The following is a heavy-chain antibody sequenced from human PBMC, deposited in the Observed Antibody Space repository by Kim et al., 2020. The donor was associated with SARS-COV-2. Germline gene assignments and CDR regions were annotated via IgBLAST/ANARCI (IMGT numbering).Heavy chain of an antibody. V-gene: IGHV4-39*01. Sequence: SETLSLTCTVSGGSISSSSYYWGWIRQPPGKGLEWIGSIYYSGSTYYNPSLKSRVTISADTSKNQFSLKLGSVTAADTAVYYCARHAMNGAYSSSWLNYFDYWGQGTLVTVSS. CDR1: GGSISSSSYY. D-gene: IGHD6-13*01. CDR3: ARHAMNGAYSSSWLNYFDY. CDR2: IYYSGST. J-gene: IGHJ4*02.